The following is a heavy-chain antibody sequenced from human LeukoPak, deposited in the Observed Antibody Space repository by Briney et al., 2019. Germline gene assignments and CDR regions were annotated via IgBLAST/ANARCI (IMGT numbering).Heavy chain of an antibody. Sequence: GGSLRLSCAASGFTFSSYSMNWVRQAPGKGLEWVSSISSSSSYIYYADSVKGRFTISRDNAKNSLYLQMNSLRAEDTAVYYCARHSGARAFDIWGQGTMVTVSS. J-gene: IGHJ3*02. CDR1: GFTFSSYS. V-gene: IGHV3-21*01. D-gene: IGHD6-25*01. CDR3: ARHSGARAFDI. CDR2: ISSSSSYI.